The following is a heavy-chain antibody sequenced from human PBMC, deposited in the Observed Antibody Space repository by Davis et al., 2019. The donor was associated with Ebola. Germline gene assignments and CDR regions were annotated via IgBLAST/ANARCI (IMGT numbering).Heavy chain of an antibody. CDR2: IKQDGSEK. Sequence: GESLKISCTASGFTFSSYLMSWVCQAPGKGLEWVANIKQDGSEKYYLDSVKGRFSISRDNAKNSLYLQMNSLRAEETALYYCATSRTFDYWGLGTLVTVSS. V-gene: IGHV3-7*01. J-gene: IGHJ4*02. CDR3: ATSRTFDY. CDR1: GFTFSSYL.